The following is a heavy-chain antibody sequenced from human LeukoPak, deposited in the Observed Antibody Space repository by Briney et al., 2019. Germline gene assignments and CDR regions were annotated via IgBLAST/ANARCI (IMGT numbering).Heavy chain of an antibody. Sequence: PSETLSLTCTVSGGSISSGDYYWTWIRQPPGKGLEWIGYIHYDGNTYYSPSLKSRAFISVDTSKNQFSLKVTSVTAADTAVYFCARHLSGSSWFDPWGQGTLVTVSS. CDR2: IHYDGNT. J-gene: IGHJ5*02. D-gene: IGHD1-26*01. V-gene: IGHV4-30-4*08. CDR3: ARHLSGSSWFDP. CDR1: GGSISSGDYY.